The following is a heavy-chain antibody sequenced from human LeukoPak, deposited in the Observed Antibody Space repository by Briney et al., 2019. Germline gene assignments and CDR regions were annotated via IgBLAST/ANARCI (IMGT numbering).Heavy chain of an antibody. CDR1: GFTFNSYS. CDR2: ISTTSSFI. Sequence: GGSLRLSCAAFGFTFNSYSMNWVRQAPGKGLEWVSYISTTSSFIYYADSMKGRFTISRDNAKNSLYLQMNSLRAEDTAVYYCASDLPYYYDSSAGYYDAFDIWGQGTMVTVSS. J-gene: IGHJ3*02. D-gene: IGHD3-22*01. V-gene: IGHV3-21*01. CDR3: ASDLPYYYDSSAGYYDAFDI.